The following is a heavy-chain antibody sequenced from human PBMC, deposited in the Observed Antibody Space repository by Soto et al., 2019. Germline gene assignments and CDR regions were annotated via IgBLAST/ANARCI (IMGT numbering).Heavy chain of an antibody. CDR2: LYSSGNT. CDR1: GASISAYA. CDR3: ARGPYSSGWYVVDY. V-gene: IGHV4-4*07. Sequence: SETLSLTCTVSGASISAYAWSWIRQPAGKGLEWIGRLYSSGNTNYNPSFKSRLTMSADTSKNQFSLKLSSVAAADTAVYYCARGPYSSGWYVVDYWGQGTLVTVSS. D-gene: IGHD6-19*01. J-gene: IGHJ4*02.